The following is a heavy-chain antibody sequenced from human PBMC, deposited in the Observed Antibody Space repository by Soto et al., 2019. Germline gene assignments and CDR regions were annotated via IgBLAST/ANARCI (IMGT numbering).Heavy chain of an antibody. CDR3: LEWVGRIKSKTDGGTTDYAAPVKGRFTISRDDSKNTLYLQMNSLKTEDTAVYYCTTDRRGMDV. J-gene: IGHJ6*02. CDR1: GDSVSSNSAA. D-gene: IGHD3-3*01. V-gene: IGHV6-1*01. CDR2: TYYRSKWYN. Sequence: PSQTLSLTCAISGDSVSSNSAAWNWIRQSPSRGLEWLGRTYYRSKWYNDYAVSVKSRITINPDTSKNQFSLQLNSVTPEDQATGKGLEWVGRIKSKTDGGTTDYAAPVKGRFTISRDDSKNTLYLQMNSLKTEDTAVYYCTTDRRGMDVWGQGTTVTVSS.